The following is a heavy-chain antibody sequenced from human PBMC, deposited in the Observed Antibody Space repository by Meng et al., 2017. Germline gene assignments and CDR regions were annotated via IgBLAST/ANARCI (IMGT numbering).Heavy chain of an antibody. CDR2: IYYSGST. CDR3: ARLRAGSSGYYGMDV. J-gene: IGHJ6*02. V-gene: IGHV4-31*01. Sequence: SETLSLTCTVSGGSISSGGYYWSWIRQHPGKGLEWIGYIYYSGSTYYNPSLKSLVTRSVDTSKNQFSLKLSSVTAADTAVYYGARLRAGSSGYYGMDVWGQGTTVTVSS. D-gene: IGHD3-22*01. CDR1: GGSISSGGYY.